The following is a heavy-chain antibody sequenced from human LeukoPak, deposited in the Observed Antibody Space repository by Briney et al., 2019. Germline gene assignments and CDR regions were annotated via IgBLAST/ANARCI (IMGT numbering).Heavy chain of an antibody. Sequence: ASVKVSCKASGYTFTSYDINWVRQATGQGLEWMGWINPNSGGTNYAQKFQGRVTMTRDTSISTAYMELSRLRSDDTAVYYCARDRKWLQQEYYYYYYMDVWGKGTTVTVSS. V-gene: IGHV1-2*02. CDR1: GYTFTSYD. J-gene: IGHJ6*03. CDR2: INPNSGGT. CDR3: ARDRKWLQQEYYYYYYMDV. D-gene: IGHD5-12*01.